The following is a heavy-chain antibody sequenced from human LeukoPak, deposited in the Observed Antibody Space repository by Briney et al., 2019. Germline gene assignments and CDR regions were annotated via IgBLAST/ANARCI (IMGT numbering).Heavy chain of an antibody. J-gene: IGHJ4*02. Sequence: ASVKVSCKASGYTFTANYMHWVRQAPGQGLEWMGRINPNSGGTNYAQKFQGRVTTTRDTSISTAYMELSGLRSDDTAVYYCASPGGTSQDYWGQGTLVTVST. D-gene: IGHD3-16*01. CDR1: GYTFTANY. CDR2: INPNSGGT. CDR3: ASPGGTSQDY. V-gene: IGHV1-2*06.